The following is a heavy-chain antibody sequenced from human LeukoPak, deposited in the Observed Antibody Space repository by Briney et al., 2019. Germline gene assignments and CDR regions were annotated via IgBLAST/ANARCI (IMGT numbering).Heavy chain of an antibody. CDR3: ARLALINWNYGEDFDY. CDR2: IIPNSGGT. V-gene: IGHV1-2*02. CDR1: GYTFTGYY. Sequence: ASVKVSCKASGYTFTGYYIHWVRQAPGQGHERMGWIIPNSGGTNYAQKFQGRVTMTRDTSISTAYMELSRLRSDDTAVYYCARLALINWNYGEDFDYWGQGTLVTVSS. J-gene: IGHJ4*02. D-gene: IGHD1-7*01.